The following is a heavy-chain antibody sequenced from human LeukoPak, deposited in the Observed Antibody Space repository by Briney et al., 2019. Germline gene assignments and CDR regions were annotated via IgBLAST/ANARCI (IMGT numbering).Heavy chain of an antibody. V-gene: IGHV3-30*03. J-gene: IGHJ3*02. CDR3: SSAAAGTWLKAFDI. CDR1: GFTFSNYW. Sequence: PGGSLRLSCAASGFTFSNYWMSWVRQAPGKGLEWVAVISYDGSNKYYADSVKGRFTISRDNSKNTLYLQMNSLRAEDTAVYYCSSAAAGTWLKAFDIWGQGTMVTVSS. CDR2: ISYDGSNK. D-gene: IGHD6-13*01.